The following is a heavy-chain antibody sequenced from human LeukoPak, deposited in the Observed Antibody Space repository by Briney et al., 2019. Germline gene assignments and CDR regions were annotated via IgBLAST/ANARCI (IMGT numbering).Heavy chain of an antibody. D-gene: IGHD2-15*01. CDR3: ARVVRSLFDY. Sequence: GGSLRLSCAASGFTVSSNYMSWVRQAPGKGLEWVSVIYSGGSTYYADSVKGRFTISRDNSKNTLYLQMDSLRAEDTAVYYCARVVRSLFDYWGQGTLVTVSS. CDR1: GFTVSSNY. CDR2: IYSGGST. J-gene: IGHJ4*02. V-gene: IGHV3-66*01.